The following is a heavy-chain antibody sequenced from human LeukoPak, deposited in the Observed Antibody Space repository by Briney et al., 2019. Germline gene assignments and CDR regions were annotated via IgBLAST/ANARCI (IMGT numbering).Heavy chain of an antibody. V-gene: IGHV3-30-3*01. D-gene: IGHD2-2*02. Sequence: PGGSLRLSCAASGFTFSSYAMHWVRQAPGKGLEWVAVISYDGSNKYYADSVKGRFTISRDNSKNTLYLQMNSLRAEDTAVYYCARVDPVVPAAIHGGAFDIWGQGTMVTVSS. CDR2: ISYDGSNK. CDR1: GFTFSSYA. J-gene: IGHJ3*02. CDR3: ARVDPVVPAAIHGGAFDI.